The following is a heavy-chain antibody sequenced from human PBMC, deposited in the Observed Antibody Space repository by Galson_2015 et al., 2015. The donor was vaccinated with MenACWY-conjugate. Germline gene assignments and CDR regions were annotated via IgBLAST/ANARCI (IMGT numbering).Heavy chain of an antibody. CDR2: TRNKGGGTYTT. CDR1: GFTVSDHY. V-gene: IGHV3-72*01. Sequence: SLRLSCAASGFTVSDHYMDWVRQAPGKGLEWVGRTRNKGGGTYTTDYAAPVKGRFTISRDDSKNTLFLQMNSLKIEDTAVYYCTTGIYGINSPVRDYWGQGTLVTVSS. D-gene: IGHD4-23*01. CDR3: TTGIYGINSPVRDY. J-gene: IGHJ4*02.